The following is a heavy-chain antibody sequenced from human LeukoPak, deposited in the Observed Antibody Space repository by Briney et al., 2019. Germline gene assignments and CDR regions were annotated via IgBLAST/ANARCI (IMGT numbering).Heavy chain of an antibody. Sequence: GGSLRLSCAASGFTFSRYWMSWVRQAPGKGLEWVANIKQDGSEKYYVDPVKGRFTISRDNAKNSLYLQMNSLRAEDTAVYYCATEDYYDSSGYYFDYWGQGTLVTVSS. V-gene: IGHV3-7*01. CDR3: ATEDYYDSSGYYFDY. CDR2: IKQDGSEK. CDR1: GFTFSRYW. D-gene: IGHD3-22*01. J-gene: IGHJ4*02.